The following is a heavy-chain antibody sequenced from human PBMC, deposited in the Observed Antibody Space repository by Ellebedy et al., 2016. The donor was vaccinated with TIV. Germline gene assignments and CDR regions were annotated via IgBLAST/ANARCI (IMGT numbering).Heavy chain of an antibody. Sequence: AASVKVSCKASGGTFTSYALSWVRQAPGQGLEWLGGIVPMFGSTTYAPKFQGRITINADKATSTAYLELTGLRSEDTAVYYCAREGERYFDGYYDYWGQGTLVTVSS. J-gene: IGHJ4*02. CDR3: AREGERYFDGYYDY. V-gene: IGHV1-69*06. CDR1: GGTFTSYA. D-gene: IGHD3-9*01. CDR2: IVPMFGST.